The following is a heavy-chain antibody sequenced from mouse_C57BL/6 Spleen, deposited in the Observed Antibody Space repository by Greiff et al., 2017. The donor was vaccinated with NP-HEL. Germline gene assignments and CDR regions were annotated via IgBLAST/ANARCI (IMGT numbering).Heavy chain of an antibody. D-gene: IGHD2-4*01. Sequence: VKLVESGAELVRPGASVKLSCKASGYTFTDYYINWVKQRPGQGLEWIARIYPGSGNTYYNEKFKGKATLTAEKSSSTAYMQLSSLTSEDSAVYFCARSVYDYGYAMDYWGQGTSVTVSS. J-gene: IGHJ4*01. CDR3: ARSVYDYGYAMDY. CDR2: IYPGSGNT. CDR1: GYTFTDYY. V-gene: IGHV1-76*01.